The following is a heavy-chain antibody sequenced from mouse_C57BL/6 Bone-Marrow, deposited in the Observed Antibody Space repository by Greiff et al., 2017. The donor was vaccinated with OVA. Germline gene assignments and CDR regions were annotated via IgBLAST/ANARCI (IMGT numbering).Heavy chain of an antibody. CDR1: GFTFSSYA. V-gene: IGHV5-4*01. J-gene: IGHJ2*01. CDR3: ARELIFDY. CDR2: ISDGGSYT. Sequence: VQLKESGGGLVKPGGSLKLSCAASGFTFSSYAMSWVRQTPEKRLEWVATISDGGSYTYYPDNVKGRFTISRDNAKNNLYLQMSHLKSEDTAMYYCARELIFDYWGQGTTLTVSS.